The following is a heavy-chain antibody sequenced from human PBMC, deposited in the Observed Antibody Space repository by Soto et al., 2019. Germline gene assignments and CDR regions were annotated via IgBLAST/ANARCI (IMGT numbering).Heavy chain of an antibody. J-gene: IGHJ4*02. CDR2: ISGVGGST. D-gene: IGHD1-1*01. Sequence: EVQLLESGGDLVQPGGSLRLSCAVTGFIFSDYSMSWVRQAPGKGLEWVSGISGVGGSTYYADSVKGRFTISRDNSKNTLYLQMNSLRAEDTALYYCEKSLGDHWDEYYFHYWGQGTLVTVSS. CDR3: EKSLGDHWDEYYFHY. CDR1: GFIFSDYS. V-gene: IGHV3-23*01.